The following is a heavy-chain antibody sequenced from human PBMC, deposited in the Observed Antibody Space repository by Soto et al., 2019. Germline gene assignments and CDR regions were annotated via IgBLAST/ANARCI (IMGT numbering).Heavy chain of an antibody. V-gene: IGHV1-8*01. J-gene: IGHJ3*02. CDR1: GYTFTSYD. CDR2: MNPNSGNT. Sequence: QVQLVQSGAEVKKPGASVKVSCKASGYTFTSYDINWVRQATGQGLEWMGWMNPNSGNTGYAQKFQGRVTMTRNTSISTAYMELSRLRSEDTAVYYCARGLTAVRADAFDIWGQGTMVTVSS. CDR3: ARGLTAVRADAFDI. D-gene: IGHD3-10*01.